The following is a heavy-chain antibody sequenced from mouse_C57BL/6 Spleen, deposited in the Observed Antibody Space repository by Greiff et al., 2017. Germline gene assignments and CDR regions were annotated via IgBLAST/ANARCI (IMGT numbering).Heavy chain of an antibody. J-gene: IGHJ4*01. CDR3: ARSHSWRAMDD. CDR2: IYPGDGDT. CDR1: GYAFSSYW. D-gene: IGHD3-1*01. V-gene: IGHV1-80*01. Sequence: VQLQQSGAELVKPGASVKISCKASGYAFSSYWMNWVKQRPGKGLEWIGQIYPGDGDTNYNGKFKGKATLTADKSSSTAYMQLSSLTSEDCAVYCCARSHSWRAMDDWGQGTSVTVSS.